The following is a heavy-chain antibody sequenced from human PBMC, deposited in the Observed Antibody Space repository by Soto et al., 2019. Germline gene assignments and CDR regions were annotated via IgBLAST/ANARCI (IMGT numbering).Heavy chain of an antibody. CDR2: ISYDGSNK. CDR3: AKDPYPNSSWEYYFDY. J-gene: IGHJ4*02. Sequence: QVQLVESGGGVVQPGRSLRLSCAASGFPFSSYGMHWVRQAPGKGLEWVAVISYDGSNKYYADSVKGRFTISRDNSKNTLYLQMNSLRAEDTAVYYCAKDPYPNSSWEYYFDYWGQGTLVTVSS. CDR1: GFPFSSYG. D-gene: IGHD6-13*01. V-gene: IGHV3-30*18.